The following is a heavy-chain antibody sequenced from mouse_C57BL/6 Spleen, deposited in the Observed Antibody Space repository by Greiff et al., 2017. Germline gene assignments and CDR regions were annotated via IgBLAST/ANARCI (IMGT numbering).Heavy chain of an antibody. CDR3: ARLDYPY. J-gene: IGHJ3*01. CDR1: GYAFSSSW. D-gene: IGHD2-4*01. Sequence: VQLQQSGPELVKPGASVKISCKASGYAFSSSWMNWVKQRPGKGLEWIGRIYPGDGDTNYNGKFKGKATLTADKSSSTAYMQLSSLTSEDSAVCFCARLDYPYWGQGTLVTVSA. CDR2: IYPGDGDT. V-gene: IGHV1-82*01.